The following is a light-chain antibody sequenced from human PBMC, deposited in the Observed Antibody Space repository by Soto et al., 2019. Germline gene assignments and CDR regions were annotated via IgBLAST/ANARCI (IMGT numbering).Light chain of an antibody. CDR3: QQYGSSPGT. V-gene: IGKV3-20*01. CDR1: QGVNSNF. J-gene: IGKJ1*01. Sequence: EIVLTQSPGTLSLSPGEGATLSCRATQGVNSNFLAWYQQKPGQAPRLLIYGASSRASGIPARFSGSGSGTDFTLTIPRLEPEDFAVYYCQQYGSSPGTFGQGTKVEIK. CDR2: GAS.